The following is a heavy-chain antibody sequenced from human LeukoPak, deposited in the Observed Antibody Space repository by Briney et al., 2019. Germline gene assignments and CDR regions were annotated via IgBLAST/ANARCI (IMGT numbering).Heavy chain of an antibody. D-gene: IGHD3-3*01. CDR3: ASGTYYDFWSGIFARVGAQNGGEPPDAFDI. Sequence: GGSLRLSCAASGFTFSSYSMNWVRQAPGKGLEWVSYISSSSSTIYYADSVKGRFTISRDNAKNSLYLQMNSLRAEDTAVYYCASGTYYDFWSGIFARVGAQNGGEPPDAFDIWGQGTMVTVSS. J-gene: IGHJ3*02. CDR1: GFTFSSYS. CDR2: ISSSSSTI. V-gene: IGHV3-48*01.